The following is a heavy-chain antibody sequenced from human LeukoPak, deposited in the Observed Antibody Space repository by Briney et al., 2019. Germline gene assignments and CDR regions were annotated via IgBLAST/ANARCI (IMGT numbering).Heavy chain of an antibody. J-gene: IGHJ6*03. CDR3: ARQEDGSVGATFYYYMDV. Sequence: GESLKISCKGSGYSFTSYWIGWVRQMAGKGLEWMGIIYPGDSDTRYSPSFQGQVTISADKSMSTAYLQWSSLKASDTAMYYCARQEDGSVGATFYYYMDVWGKGTTVTVSS. D-gene: IGHD1-26*01. CDR1: GYSFTSYW. CDR2: IYPGDSDT. V-gene: IGHV5-51*01.